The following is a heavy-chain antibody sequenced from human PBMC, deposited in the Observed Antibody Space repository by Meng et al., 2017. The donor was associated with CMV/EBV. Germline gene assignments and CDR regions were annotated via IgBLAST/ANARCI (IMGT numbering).Heavy chain of an antibody. CDR3: ARICVTGSACYHFDY. D-gene: IGHD2-15*01. J-gene: IGHJ4*02. V-gene: IGHV3-7*01. Sequence: GSLRLSCAASGFTFINYWMSWVRQAPGKGLEWVANIKQDGSEKHYVDSVKGRFTISRDNAKNSVFLQMNSLRVEDTAVYYCARICVTGSACYHFDYWGQGTLVTVSS. CDR2: IKQDGSEK. CDR1: GFTFINYW.